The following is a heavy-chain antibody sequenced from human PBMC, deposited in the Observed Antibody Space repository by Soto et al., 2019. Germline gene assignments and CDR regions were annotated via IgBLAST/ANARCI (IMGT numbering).Heavy chain of an antibody. D-gene: IGHD3-16*01. CDR3: ARVGGALGDLDY. Sequence: QVQLVQSGPELKKPGTSVTVSCKASGYTFATYAVSWVRQAPGQGLEWMGWISAYNGNTINEQKFQGRVTLTTDTSTSTAYMALTSLTSDDTAVYYCARVGGALGDLDYWGQGTLVTVSS. CDR2: ISAYNGNT. J-gene: IGHJ4*02. V-gene: IGHV1-18*01. CDR1: GYTFATYA.